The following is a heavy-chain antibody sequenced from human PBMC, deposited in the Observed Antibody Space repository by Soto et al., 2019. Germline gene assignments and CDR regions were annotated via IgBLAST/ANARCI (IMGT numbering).Heavy chain of an antibody. CDR3: AKSPGMYYYDSSGYYHYDY. J-gene: IGHJ4*02. CDR1: GFTVSSKY. D-gene: IGHD3-22*01. CDR2: IYSGGTT. V-gene: IGHV3-53*01. Sequence: PGGSLRLSCAASGFTVSSKYMSWVRQAPGKGLEWVSIIYSGGTTHYADSVKGRLTISRDNSKNTLYLQMNSLRAEDTAVFYCAKSPGMYYYDSSGYYHYDYWGQGTLVTVSS.